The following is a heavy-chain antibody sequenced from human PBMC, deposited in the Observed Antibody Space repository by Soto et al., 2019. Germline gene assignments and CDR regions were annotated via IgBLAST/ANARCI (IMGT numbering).Heavy chain of an antibody. CDR1: GFTFSSYG. CDR2: ISYDGSNK. J-gene: IGHJ6*02. Sequence: QVQLVESGGGVVQPGRSLRLSCAASGFTFSSYGMHWVRQAPGKGLEWVAVISYDGSNKYYADSVKGRFTISRDNSKNTLYLQMNSLRAEDTAVYYCAKVSSPTRFSVAGILYGMDVWGQGTTVTVSS. D-gene: IGHD6-19*01. V-gene: IGHV3-30*18. CDR3: AKVSSPTRFSVAGILYGMDV.